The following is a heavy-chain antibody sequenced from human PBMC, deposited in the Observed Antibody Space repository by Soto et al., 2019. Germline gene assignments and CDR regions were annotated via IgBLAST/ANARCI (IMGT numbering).Heavy chain of an antibody. CDR3: ATDIQSVAPRANDAFDV. V-gene: IGHV1-69*01. D-gene: IGHD5-18*01. CDR1: RDTFNNYA. Sequence: QVQLVQSGAEVKKPGSSVKVSCKASRDTFNNYALNWVRQAPGQGLEWMGWIIPIFSSRNYAEKFQGRVTITADDTTSTAYMELRSLRVEDTAVYYCATDIQSVAPRANDAFDVCGQGTMITVSS. J-gene: IGHJ3*01. CDR2: IIPIFSSR.